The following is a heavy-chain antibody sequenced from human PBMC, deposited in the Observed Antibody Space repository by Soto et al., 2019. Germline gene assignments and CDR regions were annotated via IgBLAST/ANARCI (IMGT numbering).Heavy chain of an antibody. J-gene: IGHJ4*02. V-gene: IGHV3-33*01. Sequence: QVQLVESGGGVVQPGRSLRLSCAASGFAFSSYGIHWVRQAPGKGLEWVAVMSYDGSNKYYADSVKGRFTISRDNSKNTLNMQMNNLRAEDTAVYYCARDLCSGAGCYYFDYWGQGTLVTVSS. CDR3: ARDLCSGAGCYYFDY. D-gene: IGHD2-15*01. CDR1: GFAFSSYG. CDR2: MSYDGSNK.